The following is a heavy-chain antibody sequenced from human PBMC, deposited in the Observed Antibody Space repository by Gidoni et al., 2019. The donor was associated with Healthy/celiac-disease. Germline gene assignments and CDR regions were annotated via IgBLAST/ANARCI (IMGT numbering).Heavy chain of an antibody. CDR2: ISGSGGST. CDR3: AKAGYCSGGSCYLWYFDY. D-gene: IGHD2-15*01. V-gene: IGHV3-23*01. J-gene: IGHJ4*02. Sequence: EVQLLESGGGLVQPGGSLRLSCAASGFTFSSYAMSWVRQAPGKGLEGVSAISGSGGSTYYADSVKGRFTISRDNSKNTLYLQMNSLRAEDTAVYYCAKAGYCSGGSCYLWYFDYWGQGTLVTVSS. CDR1: GFTFSSYA.